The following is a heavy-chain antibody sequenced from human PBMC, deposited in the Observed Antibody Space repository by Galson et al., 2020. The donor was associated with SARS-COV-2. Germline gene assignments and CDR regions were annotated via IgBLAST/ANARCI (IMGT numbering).Heavy chain of an antibody. V-gene: IGHV3-9*01. CDR2: ISWNSGSI. J-gene: IGHJ4*02. D-gene: IGHD2-2*02. Sequence: GGSLRLSCAASGFTFDDYAMHWVRQAPGKGLEWVSGISWNSGSIGYADSVKGRFTISRDNAKNSLYLQMNSLRAEDTALYYCAKDIYPWRRYFDYWGQGTLVTVSS. CDR3: AKDIYPWRRYFDY. CDR1: GFTFDDYA.